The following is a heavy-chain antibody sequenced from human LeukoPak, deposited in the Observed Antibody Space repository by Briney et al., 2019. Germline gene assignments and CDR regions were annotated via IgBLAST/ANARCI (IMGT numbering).Heavy chain of an antibody. CDR1: GGSIRSSSYY. CDR3: ARQVVAVAGTGYFDY. V-gene: IGHV4-39*01. CDR2: IYYSGST. D-gene: IGHD6-19*01. J-gene: IGHJ4*02. Sequence: PSETLSLTCTVPGGSIRSSSYYWGWIRQPPGKGLEWIGSIYYSGSTYYNASLKSGGTISVDTSKNQFSLKLNAVTAADTAVYFCARQVVAVAGTGYFDYWGQGTLVTVSS.